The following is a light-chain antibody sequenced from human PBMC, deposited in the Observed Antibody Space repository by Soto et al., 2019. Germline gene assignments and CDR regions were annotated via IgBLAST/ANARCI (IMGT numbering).Light chain of an antibody. V-gene: IGKV3-11*01. J-gene: IGKJ4*01. Sequence: EIVLTQSPATLSLSPGERATLSCRASQSVSSYLAWYQQKPGQAPRLLIYDASNRATGIPARFSGSGSGTYVTLNISSLEPEDFAVYYCQQSSNWHLTFGGGTKVEIK. CDR2: DAS. CDR3: QQSSNWHLT. CDR1: QSVSSY.